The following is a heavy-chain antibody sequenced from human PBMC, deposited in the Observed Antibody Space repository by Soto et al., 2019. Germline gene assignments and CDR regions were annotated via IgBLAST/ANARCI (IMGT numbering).Heavy chain of an antibody. Sequence: EVQLVESGGGLIQPGGSLRLSCAASGFTVSSYYMSWVRQAPVKGLEWVSVIYSGGSTYYADSVKGRFTISRDNSKNTLYLQMTSLRAEDTAVYYCAKSGGSGWFADAFDIWGQGTMVTVSS. CDR3: AKSGGSGWFADAFDI. CDR2: IYSGGST. V-gene: IGHV3-53*01. CDR1: GFTVSSYY. J-gene: IGHJ3*02. D-gene: IGHD6-19*01.